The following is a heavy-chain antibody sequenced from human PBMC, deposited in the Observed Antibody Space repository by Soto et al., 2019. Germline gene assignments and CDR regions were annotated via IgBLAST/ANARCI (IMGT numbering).Heavy chain of an antibody. V-gene: IGHV4-31*02. CDR2: IYYSGST. J-gene: IGHJ4*02. Sequence: LCGGSISSGGYYWSWIRQPPGKGLEWIGYIYYSGSTYYNPSLKSRVTISVDTSKNQFSLKLSSVTAADTAVYYCARVGRDDTNLRPPLKDYWGQGTLVTVSS. CDR1: GGSISSGGYY. CDR3: ARVGRDDTNLRPPLKDY. D-gene: IGHD3-22*01.